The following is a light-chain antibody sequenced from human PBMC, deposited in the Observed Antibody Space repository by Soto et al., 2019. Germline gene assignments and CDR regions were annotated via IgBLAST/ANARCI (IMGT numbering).Light chain of an antibody. V-gene: IGLV2-14*01. CDR2: EVT. Sequence: QSALTQPASVSGSPGQSITISCTGTRRDVGGYNYVSWYQQYPGKSPKLLIYEVTHRPSGVSNRFSGSKSGNTASLTISGLQAEDEADYYCSSYTAGGTIFGTGTKVTVL. J-gene: IGLJ1*01. CDR1: RRDVGGYNY. CDR3: SSYTAGGTI.